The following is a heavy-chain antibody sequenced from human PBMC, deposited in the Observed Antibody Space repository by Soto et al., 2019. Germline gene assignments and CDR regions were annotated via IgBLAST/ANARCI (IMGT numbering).Heavy chain of an antibody. Sequence: SVQVSCKASGCTFISYAISCVRQVPGQGLEWMGVIIPIFGTANYAQKFQGRVTISADESTSTADMELSGLRSEDTAVFCCARDMSLTTRPDLLYGRNVCGQG. CDR3: ARDMSLTTRPDLLYGRNV. V-gene: IGHV1-69*13. J-gene: IGHJ6*02. CDR2: IIPIFGTA. D-gene: IGHD6-6*01. CDR1: GCTFISYA.